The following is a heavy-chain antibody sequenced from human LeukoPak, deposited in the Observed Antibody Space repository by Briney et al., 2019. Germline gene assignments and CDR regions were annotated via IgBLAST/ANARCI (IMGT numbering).Heavy chain of an antibody. V-gene: IGHV1-18*01. CDR1: GYTFTTYG. J-gene: IGHJ4*02. D-gene: IGHD3-22*01. CDR3: ATDPYYYDSSGYYSGGY. Sequence: ASVKVSCKASGYTFTTYGISWVRQAPGQGLEWMGWISAYNGNTNYAQKFQGRVTMTEDTSTDTAYMELSSLRSEDAAVYYCATDPYYYDSSGYYSGGYWGQGTLVTVSS. CDR2: ISAYNGNT.